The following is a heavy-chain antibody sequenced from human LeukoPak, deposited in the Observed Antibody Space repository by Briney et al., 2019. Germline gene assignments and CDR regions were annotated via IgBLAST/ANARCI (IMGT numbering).Heavy chain of an antibody. CDR3: AREWITMVRGVPDENWFDP. D-gene: IGHD3-10*01. CDR1: GGSISSYY. Sequence: PSETLSLICTVSGGSISSYYWSWIRQPPGKGLEWIGYIYYSGSTNYNPSLKSRVTISVDTSKNQFSLKLSSVTAADTAVYYCAREWITMVRGVPDENWFDPWGQGTLVTVSS. CDR2: IYYSGST. V-gene: IGHV4-59*01. J-gene: IGHJ5*02.